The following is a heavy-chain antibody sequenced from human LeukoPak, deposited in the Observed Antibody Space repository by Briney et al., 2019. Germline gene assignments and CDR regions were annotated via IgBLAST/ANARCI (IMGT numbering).Heavy chain of an antibody. CDR3: AREDVYCGGGNYYSFFDS. J-gene: IGHJ4*02. Sequence: GRSLRLSCAASGFTFSSYWMSWVRQAPGKGLERVAYIKKTVSETYYVDSVKGRFTITRDNTRNSLFLQMYSLRAEDTAVYFCAREDVYCGGGNYYSFFDSWGQGTLVTVSS. CDR2: IKKTVSET. CDR1: GFTFSSYW. V-gene: IGHV3-7*01. D-gene: IGHD2-15*01.